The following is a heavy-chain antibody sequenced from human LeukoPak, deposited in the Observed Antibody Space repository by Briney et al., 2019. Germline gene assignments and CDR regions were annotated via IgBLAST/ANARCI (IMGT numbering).Heavy chain of an antibody. CDR2: IYIKST. Sequence: SETLSLTCTVSGGSISTFSWSWIRQFPGKGLEWIGSIYIKSTNYNPSLKSRVAISVDTSKNQFSLRLDAVTTADTAVYYCARDTTVASGMQYWGQGTLVTVSS. V-gene: IGHV4-59*01. J-gene: IGHJ4*02. CDR1: GGSISTFS. CDR3: ARDTTVASGMQY. D-gene: IGHD6-19*01.